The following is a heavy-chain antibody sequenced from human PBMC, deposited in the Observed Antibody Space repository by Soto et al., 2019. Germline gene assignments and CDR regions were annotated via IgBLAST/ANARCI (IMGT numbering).Heavy chain of an antibody. CDR3: ARSQGGSSSFDFYYYYYYGMDV. J-gene: IGHJ6*02. CDR2: VIPIFGTP. D-gene: IGHD2-15*01. CDR1: GGTFSTYA. Sequence: QVQLVQSGAEVKKPGSSVKVSCKAPGGTFSTYAISWVRQAPGQGLEWMGGVIPIFGTPKYAQKFQGRVTITADESTSTGYMELRRLRSENTAVYYCARSQGGSSSFDFYYYYYYGMDVWGQWTTVTVSS. V-gene: IGHV1-69*01.